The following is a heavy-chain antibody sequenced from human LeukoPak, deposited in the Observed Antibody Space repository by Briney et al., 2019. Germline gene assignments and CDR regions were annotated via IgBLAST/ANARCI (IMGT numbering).Heavy chain of an antibody. CDR3: ARVVSFDAFDI. Sequence: GGSLRLSCAASGFTFSSSSMHWVRQAPGKGLEWVAIVWYDGSNKNYVDSVKGRFTISRDNPKNTLYLQMNSLRAEDMAVYYCARVVSFDAFDIWGQGTMVTVSS. D-gene: IGHD5/OR15-5a*01. CDR2: VWYDGSNK. CDR1: GFTFSSSS. V-gene: IGHV3-33*01. J-gene: IGHJ3*02.